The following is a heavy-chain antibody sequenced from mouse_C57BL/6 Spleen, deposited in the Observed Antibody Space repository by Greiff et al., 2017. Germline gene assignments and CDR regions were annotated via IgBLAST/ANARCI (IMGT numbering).Heavy chain of an antibody. CDR3: ARRRATVVAEGYFDV. CDR1: GFTFTDYY. V-gene: IGHV1-36*01. Sequence: VHVKQSGPVLVKPGPSVKISCKASGFTFTDYYMHWVKQSHGKSLEWIGLVYPYNGGTSYNQKFKGKATLTVDTSSSTAYMELNSLTSEDSAVYYCARRRATVVAEGYFDVWGTGTTVTVSS. D-gene: IGHD1-1*01. J-gene: IGHJ1*03. CDR2: VYPYNGGT.